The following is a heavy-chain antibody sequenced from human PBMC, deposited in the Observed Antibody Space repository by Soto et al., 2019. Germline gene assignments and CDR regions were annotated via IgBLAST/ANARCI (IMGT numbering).Heavy chain of an antibody. V-gene: IGHV4-61*01. J-gene: IGHJ5*02. CDR3: ARGDDFWSGHPGGWFDP. CDR1: GGSISSGYYY. Sequence: PSETLSLTCSVSGGSISSGYYYWSWIRQPPGKGLEWIGNIYYSGNTNYNPSLKSRVTISIDTSKNQFSLKLSSVTAADTAVYYCARGDDFWSGHPGGWFDPWGQGTLVTVSS. D-gene: IGHD3-3*01. CDR2: IYYSGNT.